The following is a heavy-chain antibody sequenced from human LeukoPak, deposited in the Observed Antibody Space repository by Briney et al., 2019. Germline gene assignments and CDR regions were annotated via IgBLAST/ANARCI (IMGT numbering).Heavy chain of an antibody. Sequence: GGSLRPSCGASGSTLSSLPMSWVGQAPGQGRDGFSPIGSSSSTTYYADSVKGQFTISRDDSKNTLNLQMNSLRVEDTAVYYCAALSYDFWSGINWFDPWGQGTLVTVSP. V-gene: IGHV3-23*05. CDR1: GSTLSSLP. D-gene: IGHD3-3*01. CDR3: AALSYDFWSGINWFDP. CDR2: IGSSSSTT. J-gene: IGHJ5*02.